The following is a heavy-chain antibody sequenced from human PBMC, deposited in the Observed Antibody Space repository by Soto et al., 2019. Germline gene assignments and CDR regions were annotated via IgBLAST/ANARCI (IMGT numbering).Heavy chain of an antibody. CDR3: AREAMTGCRRPDGDMA. CDR1: GDSISSGAW. D-gene: IGHD4-17*01. CDR2: IYHSGNT. J-gene: IGHJ5*01. V-gene: IGHV4-4*02. Sequence: TLSLTCAVSGDSISSGAWWSWVRQSPGKGLQWIGEIYHSGNTRNNPSLKSRVTMSVDKSNNQFSLNLMSVTAADPATYYCAREAMTGCRRPDGDMAWGRGLLVTV.